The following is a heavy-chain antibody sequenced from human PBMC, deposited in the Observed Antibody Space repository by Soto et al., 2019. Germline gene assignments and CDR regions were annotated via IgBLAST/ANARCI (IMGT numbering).Heavy chain of an antibody. CDR3: ASDPLKGQLYIAFDI. Sequence: PGGSLRLSCAASGFTFSSYAMHWVRQAPGKGLEWVAVISYDGSNKYYADSVKGRFTISRDNSKNTLYLQMNSLRAEDTAVYYCASDPLKGQLYIAFDIWGQGTMVTVSS. D-gene: IGHD6-6*01. CDR1: GFTFSSYA. V-gene: IGHV3-30-3*01. J-gene: IGHJ3*02. CDR2: ISYDGSNK.